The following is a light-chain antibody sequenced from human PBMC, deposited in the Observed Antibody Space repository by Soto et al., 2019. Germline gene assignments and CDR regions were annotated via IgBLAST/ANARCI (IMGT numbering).Light chain of an antibody. CDR3: QQYNNWPPTCT. CDR1: QSVSSN. CDR2: GAS. V-gene: IGKV3-15*01. J-gene: IGKJ4*01. Sequence: EIVMTQSPATLSVSPGERATLSCRASQSVSSNLAWYQQKPGQAPRLLIYGASTRATGIPARFSGSGSGTEFTLTISSLQSEDFAVDYCQQYNNWPPTCTFGGGTKVEIK.